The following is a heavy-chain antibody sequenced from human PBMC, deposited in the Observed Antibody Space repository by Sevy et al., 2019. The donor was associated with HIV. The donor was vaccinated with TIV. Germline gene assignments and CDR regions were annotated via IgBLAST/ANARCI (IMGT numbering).Heavy chain of an antibody. Sequence: ETLSLTCAVYGGSFSGYYWSWIRQPPGKGLEWIGEINHSGSTNYNPSLKTRVTISVDTSKNQFSLKLSSVTAADTAVYYCAVGNSIFGVVIMDYWGQGTLVTVSS. CDR3: AVGNSIFGVVIMDY. V-gene: IGHV4-34*01. CDR2: INHSGST. CDR1: GGSFSGYY. D-gene: IGHD3-3*01. J-gene: IGHJ4*02.